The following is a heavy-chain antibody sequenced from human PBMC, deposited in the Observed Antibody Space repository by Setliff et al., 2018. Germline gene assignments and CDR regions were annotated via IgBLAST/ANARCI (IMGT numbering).Heavy chain of an antibody. CDR1: GFTFSTYY. Sequence: PAGSLRLSCAASGFTFSTYYMHWVRQAPGKGLEWVANIKQDGSEKYYVDSVKGRFSISRDNAKNSLYLQMNSLRAEDTAVYYCARDPHFDSWGQGTLVTVSS. CDR3: ARDPHFDS. V-gene: IGHV3-7*01. CDR2: IKQDGSEK. J-gene: IGHJ4*02.